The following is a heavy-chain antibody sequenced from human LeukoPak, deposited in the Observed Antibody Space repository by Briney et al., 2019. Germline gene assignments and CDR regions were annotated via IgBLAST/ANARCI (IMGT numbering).Heavy chain of an antibody. Sequence: GGSLRLSCTASGFTFGDYNLSWVRQAPGKGLEWVGSIGSKAYGGTTGYAASVKGRFTISRDDSKSIAYLQMNSLKTEDTAVYYCNRGRTYFIFWGPGTLVTVSS. V-gene: IGHV3-49*04. CDR1: GFTFGDYN. CDR3: NRGRTYFIF. J-gene: IGHJ2*01. CDR2: IGSKAYGGTT.